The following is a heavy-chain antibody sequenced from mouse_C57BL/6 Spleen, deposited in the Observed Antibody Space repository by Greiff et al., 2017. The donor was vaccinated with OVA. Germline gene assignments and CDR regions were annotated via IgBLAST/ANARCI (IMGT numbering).Heavy chain of an antibody. CDR3: ARWALRGDAMDY. CDR2: IDPNSGAT. D-gene: IGHD1-1*01. Sequence: QVQLQQPGAELVKPGASVKLSCKASGYTFTSYWMHWLKQRPGRGLEWIGRIDPNSGATTYNETFKSKATLTVDKPSSTAYMQLSSLTSEDSAVYYCARWALRGDAMDYWGQGTSVTGSS. CDR1: GYTFTSYW. J-gene: IGHJ4*01. V-gene: IGHV1-72*01.